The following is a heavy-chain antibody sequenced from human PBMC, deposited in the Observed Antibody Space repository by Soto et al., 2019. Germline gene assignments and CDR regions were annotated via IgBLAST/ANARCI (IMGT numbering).Heavy chain of an antibody. V-gene: IGHV4-31*03. Sequence: QVQLQEAGPGLVKPSQTLSLTCTVSGGSISSGGYYWSWIRQHPGKGLEWIGYIYYSGSTYYNPSLKSRVTISVDTSKNQFSLKLSSVTAADTAVYYCARCSEWLANFDYWGQGTLVTVSS. CDR1: GGSISSGGYY. D-gene: IGHD5-12*01. J-gene: IGHJ4*02. CDR3: ARCSEWLANFDY. CDR2: IYYSGST.